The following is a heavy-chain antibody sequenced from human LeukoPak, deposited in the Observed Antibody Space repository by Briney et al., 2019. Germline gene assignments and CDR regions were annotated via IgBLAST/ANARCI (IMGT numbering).Heavy chain of an antibody. CDR2: IYYSGST. D-gene: IGHD3-22*01. CDR3: ARVLVTSYYDSSGQRYFDY. Sequence: PSETLSLTCTVSGGSISSSSYYWGWIRQPPGKGLEWIGSIYYSGSTYYNPSLKSRVTISVDTSKNQFSLKLSSVTAADTAVYYCARVLVTSYYDSSGQRYFDYWGQGTLVTVSS. CDR1: GGSISSSSYY. V-gene: IGHV4-39*07. J-gene: IGHJ4*02.